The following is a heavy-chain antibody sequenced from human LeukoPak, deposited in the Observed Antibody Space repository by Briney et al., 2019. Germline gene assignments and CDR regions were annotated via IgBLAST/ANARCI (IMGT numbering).Heavy chain of an antibody. V-gene: IGHV3-30*02. Sequence: GGSLRLSCAASGFTFSDYSMHWVRQAPGKGLEWVAFIRYDGSNKYYADSVKGRFTISRDNSKNTLYLQMNSLRAEDTAVYYCAKGRGYSYGLPFLYWGQGTLVTVSS. CDR1: GFTFSDYS. D-gene: IGHD5-18*01. CDR3: AKGRGYSYGLPFLY. CDR2: IRYDGSNK. J-gene: IGHJ4*02.